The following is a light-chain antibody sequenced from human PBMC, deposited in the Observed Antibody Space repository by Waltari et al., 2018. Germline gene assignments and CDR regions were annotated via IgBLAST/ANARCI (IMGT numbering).Light chain of an antibody. V-gene: IGKV3-11*01. J-gene: IGKJ4*01. CDR3: QQRSIWPLT. CDR2: DTS. Sequence: EIVLTQSPATLSVSPGERATLSCRASESVFGYLAWYQQKPGQAPRLLIFDTSKRSPGIPARFSGSGYGTDFTLTINSLETEDCALYYGQQRSIWPLTFGGGTKV. CDR1: ESVFGY.